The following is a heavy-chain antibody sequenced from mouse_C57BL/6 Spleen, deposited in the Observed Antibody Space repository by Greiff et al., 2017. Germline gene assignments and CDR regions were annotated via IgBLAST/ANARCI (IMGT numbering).Heavy chain of an antibody. D-gene: IGHD2-4*01. CDR2: IDPNSGGT. Sequence: QVQLQQPGAELVKPGAPVKLSCKASGYTFTSYWMHWVKQRPGRGLEWIGRIDPNSGGTKYNEKFKSKATLTVDKPSSTAYMQLSSLTSEDSAVYYGAKPLRYDYDGGPFAYWGQGTLVTGSA. CDR3: AKPLRYDYDGGPFAY. J-gene: IGHJ3*01. CDR1: GYTFTSYW. V-gene: IGHV1-72*01.